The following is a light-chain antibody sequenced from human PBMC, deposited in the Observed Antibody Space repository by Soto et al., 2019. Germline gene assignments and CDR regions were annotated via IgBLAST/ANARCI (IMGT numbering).Light chain of an antibody. J-gene: IGLJ3*02. CDR1: SSNIGSNY. CDR2: NNN. V-gene: IGLV1-47*01. Sequence: QSVLTQSPSASGTPGQRVTISCSGSSSNIGSNYVYWYQRLPGTAPKLLIYNNNQRPSGVPDRFSGSKSGTSASLAISGLRSEDEADYYCATWDDSLSGPVFGGGTKLTVL. CDR3: ATWDDSLSGPV.